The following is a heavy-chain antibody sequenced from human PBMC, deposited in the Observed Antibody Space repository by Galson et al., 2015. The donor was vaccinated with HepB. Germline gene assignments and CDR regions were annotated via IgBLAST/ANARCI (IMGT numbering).Heavy chain of an antibody. D-gene: IGHD3-10*01. Sequence: SVKVSCKASGYTFTSYGISWVRQAPGQGLEWMGWISAYNGNTNYAQKLQGRVTMTTDTSTSTAYMELRSLRSDDTAVYYCARGEPNYYGSGSYYTNQHYYGMDVWGQGTTVAVSS. CDR1: GYTFTSYG. J-gene: IGHJ6*02. V-gene: IGHV1-18*04. CDR3: ARGEPNYYGSGSYYTNQHYYGMDV. CDR2: ISAYNGNT.